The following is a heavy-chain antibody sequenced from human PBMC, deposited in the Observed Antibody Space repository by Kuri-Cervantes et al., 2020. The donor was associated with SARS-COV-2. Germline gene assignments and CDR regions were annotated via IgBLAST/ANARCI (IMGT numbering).Heavy chain of an antibody. D-gene: IGHD3-3*01. CDR2: INHSGRS. CDR3: ARKRSITIFGVVPLYYYMDV. V-gene: IGHV4-34*01. J-gene: IGHJ6*03. Sequence: SENLSLTCAVYGGSFSDYSWSWIRQPPGKGLEWIGEINHSGRSDYNPSLKTRVTMSVDTSKNQFSLKLSSMTASDTAAFYCARKRSITIFGVVPLYYYMDVWGEGTTVTVSS. CDR1: GGSFSDYS.